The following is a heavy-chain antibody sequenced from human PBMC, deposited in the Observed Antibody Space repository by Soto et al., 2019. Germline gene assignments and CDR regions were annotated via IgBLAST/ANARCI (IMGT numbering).Heavy chain of an antibody. V-gene: IGHV1-58*02. Sequence: SVKVSCKASGYTFTSYAMHWVRQAPGQRLEWIGWIVVGSGNTNYAQKFQERVTITRDMSTSTAYMELSSLRSEDTAVYYCAAVRHFDWLPNFDYWGQGTLVTVSS. CDR2: IVVGSGNT. CDR3: AAVRHFDWLPNFDY. D-gene: IGHD3-9*01. J-gene: IGHJ4*02. CDR1: GYTFTSYA.